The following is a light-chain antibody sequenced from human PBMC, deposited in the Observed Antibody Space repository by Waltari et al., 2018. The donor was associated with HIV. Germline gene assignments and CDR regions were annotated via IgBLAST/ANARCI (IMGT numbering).Light chain of an antibody. CDR1: QSVNRD. J-gene: IGKJ1*01. CDR3: QQYNTWPPGA. CDR2: GAS. Sequence: EILMTQSPPTLSLSPGERATLSCRASQSVNRDLAWYQQSPGQSPRLLIHGASTRASHIPDRFSGSGSGTEFTLTISSLQSEDFVVYYCQQYNTWPPGAFGQGTKVEIK. V-gene: IGKV3-15*01.